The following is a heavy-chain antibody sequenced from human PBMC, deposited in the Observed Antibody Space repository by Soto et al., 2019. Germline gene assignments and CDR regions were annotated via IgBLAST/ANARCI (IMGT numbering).Heavy chain of an antibody. CDR1: GYTFTSYY. CDR3: ASPGSDYGDYGY. CDR2: INPSGGST. Sequence: GASVKVSCKASGYTFTSYYMHWVRQAPGQGLEWMGIINPSGGSTSYAQKFQGRVTMTRDTSTSTVYMELSSLRSEDTAVYYCASPGSDYGDYGYWGQGTLVTVSS. V-gene: IGHV1-46*03. J-gene: IGHJ4*02. D-gene: IGHD4-17*01.